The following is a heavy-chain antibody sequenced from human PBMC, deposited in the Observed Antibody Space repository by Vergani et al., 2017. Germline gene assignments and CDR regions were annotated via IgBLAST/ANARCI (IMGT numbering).Heavy chain of an antibody. CDR2: IYYSGST. J-gene: IGHJ4*02. Sequence: QVQLQESGPGLVKPSETLSLTCTVSGGSISSYYWSWIRQPPGKGLEWIGYIYYSGSTNYNPSLKSRVTISVDTSKNPFSLKLSSVTAADTAVYYCARGGTTVVTRGYFDYWGQGTLVTVSS. CDR3: ARGGTTVVTRGYFDY. D-gene: IGHD4-23*01. CDR1: GGSISSYY. V-gene: IGHV4-59*01.